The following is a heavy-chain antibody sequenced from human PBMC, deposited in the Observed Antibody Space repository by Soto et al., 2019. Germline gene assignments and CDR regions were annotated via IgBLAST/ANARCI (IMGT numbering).Heavy chain of an antibody. CDR3: ARDLVTMVRGVMSQ. Sequence: ESGGGVVQPGRSLRLSCAASGFTFSSYGMHWVRQAPGKGLEWVAVIWYDGSNKYYADSVKGRFTISRDNSKNTLYLQMNSLRAEDTAVYYCARDLVTMVRGVMSQWGQGTLVTVSS. J-gene: IGHJ4*02. D-gene: IGHD3-10*01. CDR1: GFTFSSYG. V-gene: IGHV3-33*01. CDR2: IWYDGSNK.